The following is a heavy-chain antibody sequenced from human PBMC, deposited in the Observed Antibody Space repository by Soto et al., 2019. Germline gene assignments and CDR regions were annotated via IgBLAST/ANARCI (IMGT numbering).Heavy chain of an antibody. J-gene: IGHJ4*02. Sequence: ASVKVSCKASGGTFSNHALSWVRQAPGQGPEWMGGIIPLSGTTNYAPKFQGRVTITADESMTTAYMELSSLRYADTAVYYCARGHDRSGFYLFDYWGQVTPVTFSS. CDR3: ARGHDRSGFYLFDY. CDR1: GGTFSNHA. CDR2: IIPLSGTT. D-gene: IGHD3-3*01. V-gene: IGHV1-69*13.